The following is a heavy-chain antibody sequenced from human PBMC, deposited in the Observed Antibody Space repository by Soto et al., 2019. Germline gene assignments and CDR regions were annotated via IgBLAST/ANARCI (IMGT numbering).Heavy chain of an antibody. Sequence: PGGSLRLSCAASGFTFSSYSMNGVRQAPGKGLEWVSSISISSSYIYYADSVKGRFTISRDNAKNSLYLQMNSLRAEDTAVYYCAKDLAVAGSGGNAFDIWGQGTMVTVSS. D-gene: IGHD6-19*01. J-gene: IGHJ3*02. V-gene: IGHV3-21*01. CDR1: GFTFSSYS. CDR3: AKDLAVAGSGGNAFDI. CDR2: ISISSSYI.